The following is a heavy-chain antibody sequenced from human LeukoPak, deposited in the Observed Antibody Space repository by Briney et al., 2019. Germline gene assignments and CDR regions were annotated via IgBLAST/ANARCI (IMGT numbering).Heavy chain of an antibody. D-gene: IGHD3-22*01. CDR3: ASLESSGYYHQYYYYGMDV. J-gene: IGHJ6*02. CDR2: ISYHGSNK. V-gene: IGHV3-30-3*01. Sequence: PGRSLRLSCAASGFTFSSYSMHGVRQAPAKGLEGVAVISYHGSNKYYADSVKGRFTISRDNSKNTLYLQMNSLRAEDTAVYYCASLESSGYYHQYYYYGMDVWGQGTTVTVSS. CDR1: GFTFSSYS.